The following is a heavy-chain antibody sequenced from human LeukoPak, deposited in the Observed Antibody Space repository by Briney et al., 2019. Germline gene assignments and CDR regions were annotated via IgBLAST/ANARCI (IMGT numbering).Heavy chain of an antibody. CDR2: ISYCGRN. V-gene: IGHV4-59*13. CDR3: ARAGIQMATQHFDY. Sequence: SETLSLTCTVSGGSISSYYWSWIRQPPGKGLEGIGYISYCGRNHYNPSLQTRVTISVDTSNNQFSLNLSSVTAADTAVYYCARAGIQMATQHFDYWGQGTLVTVSP. J-gene: IGHJ4*02. CDR1: GGSISSYY. D-gene: IGHD5-24*01.